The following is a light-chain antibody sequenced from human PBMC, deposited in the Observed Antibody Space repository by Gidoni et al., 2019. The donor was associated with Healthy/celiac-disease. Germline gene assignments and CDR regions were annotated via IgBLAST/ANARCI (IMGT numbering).Light chain of an antibody. CDR3: QQSYSTPLT. V-gene: IGKV1-39*01. CDR1: QSISSY. Sequence: DIQMTQSPSSLSASVGDRVTITCRASQSISSYLNWYQQKPGKAPKLLIYAASSLQSGVPSRFSGSGSGTDFTLTISSLQPEDFATYYFQQSYSTPLTFXGXTKLEFK. J-gene: IGKJ4*01. CDR2: AAS.